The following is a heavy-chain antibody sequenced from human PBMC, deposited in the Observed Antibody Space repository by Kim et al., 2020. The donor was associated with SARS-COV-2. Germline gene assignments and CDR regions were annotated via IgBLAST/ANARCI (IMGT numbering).Heavy chain of an antibody. D-gene: IGHD2-2*01. V-gene: IGHV4-4*07. Sequence: SETLSLTCTVSGGSISSYYWSWIRQPAGKGLEWIGRIYTSGSTNYNPSLKSRVTMSVDTSKNQFSLKLSSVTAADTPVYYRAREDQYCSSTSCYPGAFDIWGQGTMVTVSS. J-gene: IGHJ3*02. CDR1: GGSISSYY. CDR3: AREDQYCSSTSCYPGAFDI. CDR2: IYTSGST.